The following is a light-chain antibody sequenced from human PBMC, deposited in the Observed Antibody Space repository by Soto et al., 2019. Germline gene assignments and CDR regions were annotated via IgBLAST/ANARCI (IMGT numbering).Light chain of an antibody. CDR3: MQTLQNPYT. CDR2: LVS. V-gene: IGKV2-28*01. J-gene: IGKJ3*01. Sequence: DIVMTQSPLSLPVTPGEPASISCKSSQSLLHSDGDNYLEWYVQKAGQSPQLLIYLVSHRASGVPDRLSGSGSGTDFTLKISKVEADDVGVYYCMQTLQNPYTFGPGTKVEIK. CDR1: QSLLHSDGDNY.